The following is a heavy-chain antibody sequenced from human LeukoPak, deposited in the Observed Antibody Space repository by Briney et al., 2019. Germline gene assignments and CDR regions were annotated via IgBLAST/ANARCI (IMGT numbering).Heavy chain of an antibody. J-gene: IGHJ4*02. V-gene: IGHV1-69*01. CDR3: ARASVRYFDWLLSFDY. D-gene: IGHD3-9*01. CDR1: GGTFSSYA. CDR2: IIPIFGTA. Sequence: SVKVSCKASGGTFSSYAIGWVRQAPGQGLEWMGGIIPIFGTANYAQKFQGRVTITADESTSTAYMELSSLRSEDTAVYYCARASVRYFDWLLSFDYWGQGTLVTVSS.